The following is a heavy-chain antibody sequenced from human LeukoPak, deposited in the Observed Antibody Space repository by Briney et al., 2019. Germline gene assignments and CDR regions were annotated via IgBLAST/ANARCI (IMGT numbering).Heavy chain of an antibody. D-gene: IGHD3-16*01. CDR2: ISYDGSNK. Sequence: GGSLRLSCAASGFTFSSYAMHWVRQAPGKGLEWVAVISYDGSNKYYADSVKGRFTISRDNSKNTLYLQMNSLRAEDTAVYYCARDGGMITFGGVIGYWGQGTLVTVSS. CDR1: GFTFSSYA. CDR3: ARDGGMITFGGVIGY. V-gene: IGHV3-30-3*01. J-gene: IGHJ4*02.